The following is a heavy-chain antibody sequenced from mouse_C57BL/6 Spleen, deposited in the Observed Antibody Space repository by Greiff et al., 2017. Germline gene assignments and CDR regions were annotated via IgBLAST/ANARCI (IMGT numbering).Heavy chain of an antibody. CDR1: GYTFTDYY. J-gene: IGHJ4*01. D-gene: IGHD1-1*01. Sequence: QVQLQQSGAELVKPGASVKISCKASGYTFTDYYINWVKQRPGQGLEWIGKLGPGSGSTYYNEKFKGKATLTADKSSSTAYMQLSSLTSEDSAVYFCARDTTVVADYYAMDYWGQGTSVTVSS. V-gene: IGHV1-77*01. CDR2: LGPGSGST. CDR3: ARDTTVVADYYAMDY.